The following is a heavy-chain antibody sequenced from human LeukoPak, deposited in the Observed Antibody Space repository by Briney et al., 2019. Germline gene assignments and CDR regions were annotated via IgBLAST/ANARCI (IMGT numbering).Heavy chain of an antibody. CDR1: GFTFDDYA. CDR3: AKGSYAQRGEYFQH. Sequence: GGSLRLSCAASGFTFDDYAMHWVRQAPGKGLEWVSGTSWNSGSIGYADSVKGRFTISRDNAKNSLYLQMNSLRAEDTALYYCAKGSYAQRGEYFQHWGQGTLVTVSS. D-gene: IGHD6-25*01. J-gene: IGHJ1*01. V-gene: IGHV3-9*01. CDR2: TSWNSGSI.